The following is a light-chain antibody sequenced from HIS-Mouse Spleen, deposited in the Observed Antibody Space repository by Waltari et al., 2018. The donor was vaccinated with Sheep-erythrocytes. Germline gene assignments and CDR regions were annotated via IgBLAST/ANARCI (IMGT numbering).Light chain of an antibody. CDR3: CSYAGSYNHV. CDR1: SRHVGGYHY. CDR2: DVS. V-gene: IGLV2-11*01. Sequence: QSALTQPRSVSGPAGQPATISCTGTSRHVGGYHYVSWYQQHPGKAPKLMIYDVSKRPSGVPDRFSGSKSGNTASLTISGLQAEDEADYYCCSYAGSYNHVFATGTKVTVL. J-gene: IGLJ1*01.